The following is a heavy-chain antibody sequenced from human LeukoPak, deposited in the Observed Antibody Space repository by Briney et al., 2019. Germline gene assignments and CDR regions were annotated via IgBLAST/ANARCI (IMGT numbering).Heavy chain of an antibody. CDR3: ARFLGIVVVPAAMGADY. J-gene: IGHJ4*02. D-gene: IGHD2-2*01. V-gene: IGHV4-39*01. CDR1: GGSISSSSYY. Sequence: SETLSLTCTVSGGSISSSSYYWGWIRQPPGKGLEWIGSIYYSGSTYYNPSLKSRVTISVDTSKNQFSLKLSSVTAADTAVYYCARFLGIVVVPAAMGADYWGQGTLVTVSS. CDR2: IYYSGST.